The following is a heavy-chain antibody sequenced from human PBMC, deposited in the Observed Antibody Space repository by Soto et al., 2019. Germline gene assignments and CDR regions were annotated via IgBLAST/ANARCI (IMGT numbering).Heavy chain of an antibody. CDR3: ARVLGYCTTGVCHRYYFDY. CDR1: GYTFTSYG. D-gene: IGHD2-8*01. V-gene: IGHV1-18*04. J-gene: IGHJ4*02. CDR2: ISAYNGNT. Sequence: XSVKVSCKASGYTFTSYGISWVRQAPGQGLEWMGWISAYNGNTNYAQKLQGRVTMTTDTSTSTAYMELRSLRSDDTAVYYCARVLGYCTTGVCHRYYFDYWGQGTLVTVSS.